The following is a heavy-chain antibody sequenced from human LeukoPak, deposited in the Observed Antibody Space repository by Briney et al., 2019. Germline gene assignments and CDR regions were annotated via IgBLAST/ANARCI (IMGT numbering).Heavy chain of an antibody. CDR3: ARHVAKREEYYYGSGSYYYRWFDP. CDR1: GGSFSGYY. CDR2: INDSGST. V-gene: IGHV4-34*01. Sequence: SETLSLTCAVYGGSFSGYYWSWIRQPPGKGLGWIGEINDSGSTNYKPSLKSRVTISVDTSKNQFSLKLSSVTAADTAVYYCARHVAKREEYYYGSGSYYYRWFDPWGQGTLVTVSS. J-gene: IGHJ5*02. D-gene: IGHD3-10*01.